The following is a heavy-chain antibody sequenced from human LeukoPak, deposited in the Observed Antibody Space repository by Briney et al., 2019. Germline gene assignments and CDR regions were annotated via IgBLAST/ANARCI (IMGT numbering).Heavy chain of an antibody. CDR3: ARGPYCSSTSCYPFDI. CDR1: GYTFTSYD. Sequence: ASVKVSCKASGYTFTSYDINWVRQATGQGLEWMGWMNPNSGNTGYAQKFQGRVTITRNTSISTAYMELSSLRSEDTAVYYCARGPYCSSTSCYPFDIWGQGTMVTVSS. V-gene: IGHV1-8*03. J-gene: IGHJ3*02. D-gene: IGHD2-2*01. CDR2: MNPNSGNT.